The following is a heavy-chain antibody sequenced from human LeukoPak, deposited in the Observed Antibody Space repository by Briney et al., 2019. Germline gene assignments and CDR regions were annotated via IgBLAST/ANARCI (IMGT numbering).Heavy chain of an antibody. D-gene: IGHD3-10*01. J-gene: IGHJ4*02. Sequence: PGGTLRLSCAASTLTFSSYWMSWVRQAPGKGLERVANIKEDGSEQYYVDSVKGRFNISRDNAKNSLYLQMNSLRAEDTAVYYCARDRRGKDYWGQGTLVTVSP. CDR3: ARDRRGKDY. CDR1: TLTFSSYW. V-gene: IGHV3-7*04. CDR2: IKEDGSEQ.